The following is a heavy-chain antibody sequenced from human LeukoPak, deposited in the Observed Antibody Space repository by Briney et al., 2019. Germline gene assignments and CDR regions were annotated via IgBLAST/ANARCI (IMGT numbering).Heavy chain of an antibody. CDR3: ARGVLPYDSSGYSFGY. Sequence: GSSVKVSCKASGGTFSSYAISWVRQAPGQGLEWMGRIIPILGIANYAQKFQGRVTITADKSTSTAYMELSSLRSEDTAVYYCARGVLPYDSSGYSFGYWGQGTLVTVSS. J-gene: IGHJ4*02. CDR2: IIPILGIA. V-gene: IGHV1-69*04. CDR1: GGTFSSYA. D-gene: IGHD3-22*01.